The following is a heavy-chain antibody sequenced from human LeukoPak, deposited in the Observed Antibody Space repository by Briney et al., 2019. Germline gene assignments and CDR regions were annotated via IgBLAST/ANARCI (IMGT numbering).Heavy chain of an antibody. D-gene: IGHD6-13*01. J-gene: IGHJ4*02. CDR2: INHSGST. Sequence: SETLSLTCTVSGYSISSGYFWGWIRQPPGKGLEWIGEINHSGSTNYNPSLKSRVTISVDTSKNQFSLKLSSVTAADTAVYYCARGPGIAAAGTFDYWGQGTLVTVSS. CDR1: GYSISSGYF. V-gene: IGHV4-38-2*02. CDR3: ARGPGIAAAGTFDY.